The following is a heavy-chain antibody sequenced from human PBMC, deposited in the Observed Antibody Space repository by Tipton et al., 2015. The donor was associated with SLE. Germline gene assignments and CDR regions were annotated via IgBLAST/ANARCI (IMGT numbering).Heavy chain of an antibody. CDR1: GFTFSSYA. Sequence: QLVQSGGGVVQPGRSLRLSCAASGFTFSSYAMHWVRQAPGKGLEWVAVISYDGSNKYYADSVKGRFTISRDNSKNTLYLQMNSLRAEDTAVYYCARLDDSSGFDYWGQGTLITVSS. CDR2: ISYDGSNK. J-gene: IGHJ4*02. V-gene: IGHV3-30*04. CDR3: ARLDDSSGFDY. D-gene: IGHD3-22*01.